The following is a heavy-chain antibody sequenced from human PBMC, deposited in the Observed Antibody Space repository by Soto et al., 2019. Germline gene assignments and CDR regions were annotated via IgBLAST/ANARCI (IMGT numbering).Heavy chain of an antibody. CDR1: GFTFSSYG. Sequence: GGSLRLSCAASGFTFSSYGMHWVRQAPGKGLEWVAVISYDGSNKYYADSVKGRFTISRDNSKNTLYLQMNSLRAEDTAVYYCAKGSGIAAAGTFDYWGQGTLVTVSS. CDR2: ISYDGSNK. D-gene: IGHD6-13*01. CDR3: AKGSGIAAAGTFDY. J-gene: IGHJ4*02. V-gene: IGHV3-30*18.